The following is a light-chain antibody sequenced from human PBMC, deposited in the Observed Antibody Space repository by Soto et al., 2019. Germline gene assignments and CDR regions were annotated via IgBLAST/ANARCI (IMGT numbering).Light chain of an antibody. J-gene: IGLJ2*01. CDR2: EVS. CDR1: SSDVGGYNY. CDR3: SSFAGSRVLV. V-gene: IGLV2-14*01. Sequence: QSALTQPASVSGSPGQSITISCTGTSSDVGGYNYVSWYQQHPGKAPKLMIYEVSNRPSGVSNRFSGSKSGNTASLTISGLQAEDEAVYYCSSFAGSRVLVLGGGTKVTVL.